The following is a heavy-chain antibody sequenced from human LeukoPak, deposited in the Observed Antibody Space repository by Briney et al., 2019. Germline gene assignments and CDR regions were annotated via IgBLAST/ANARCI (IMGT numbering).Heavy chain of an antibody. Sequence: ASVKVSCKASGYTFTGYYMHWVRQAPGQGLEWMGWINPYSGAINYAQKFQGRVTLTRDTSISTAYMELSRLTSGDTAVYYCARDPKSQLLLDYWGQGTLVTVSS. CDR3: ARDPKSQLLLDY. CDR1: GYTFTGYY. J-gene: IGHJ4*02. D-gene: IGHD2-2*01. CDR2: INPYSGAI. V-gene: IGHV1-2*02.